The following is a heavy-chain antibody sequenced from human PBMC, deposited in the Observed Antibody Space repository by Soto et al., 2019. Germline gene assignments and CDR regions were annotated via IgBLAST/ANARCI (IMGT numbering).Heavy chain of an antibody. CDR3: AKDQRGWFVPIDY. CDR1: GFTFSSYA. D-gene: IGHD3-10*01. J-gene: IGHJ4*02. CDR2: ISGSGGST. V-gene: IGHV3-23*01. Sequence: LRLSCAASGFTFSSYAMSWVRQAPGKGLEWVSAISGSGGSTYYADSVKGRFTTSRDNSKNTLYLQMNSLRAEDTAVYYCAKDQRGWFVPIDYWGQGTLVTVSS.